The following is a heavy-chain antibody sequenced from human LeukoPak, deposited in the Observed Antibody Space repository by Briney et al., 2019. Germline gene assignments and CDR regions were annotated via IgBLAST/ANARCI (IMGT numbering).Heavy chain of an antibody. CDR2: IGYDGSNK. CDR3: AKDSGYYYYYMDV. D-gene: IGHD1-26*01. Sequence: TGGSLSLSCAASGFTFSSYGMHWARQAPGKGLEWVALIGYDGSNKYYADSVKGRFTSSRYNSKNTMYLQMNSLRVEDTAVCYCAKDSGYYYYYMDVCGEGTTVTVSS. CDR1: GFTFSSYG. J-gene: IGHJ6*03. V-gene: IGHV3-30*02.